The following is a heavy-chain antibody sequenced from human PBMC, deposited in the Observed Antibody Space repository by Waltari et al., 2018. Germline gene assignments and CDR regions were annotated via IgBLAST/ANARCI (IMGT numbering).Heavy chain of an antibody. Sequence: QVQLVESGGGVVQPGRSLRLSCAASGFTFISYAMHWVRRAPGKGLEWVAVISYDGSNKYYADSVKGRFTISRDNSKNTLYLQMNSLRAEDTAVYYCASPITMITDAFDIWGQGTMVTVSS. D-gene: IGHD3-22*01. V-gene: IGHV3-30-3*01. CDR3: ASPITMITDAFDI. CDR1: GFTFISYA. J-gene: IGHJ3*02. CDR2: ISYDGSNK.